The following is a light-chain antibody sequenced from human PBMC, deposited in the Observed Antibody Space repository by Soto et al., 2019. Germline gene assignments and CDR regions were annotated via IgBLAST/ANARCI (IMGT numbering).Light chain of an antibody. CDR2: DAS. CDR3: QQYNNYGP. V-gene: IGKV1-5*01. CDR1: QGIRSW. Sequence: DIEMTQSPPTLSASVGDRVTITCRASQGIRSWLAWYQQKPGKAAKLLIYDASSLESGVPSRFSGSGSGTEFTLTNSSLQPDDFATYYCQQYNNYGPFAQGTKVDIK. J-gene: IGKJ1*01.